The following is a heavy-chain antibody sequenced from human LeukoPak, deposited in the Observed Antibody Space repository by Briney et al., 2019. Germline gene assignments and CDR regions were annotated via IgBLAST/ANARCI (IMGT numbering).Heavy chain of an antibody. J-gene: IGHJ6*02. CDR1: GYTFTSYG. CDR2: ISAYNGNK. Sequence: ASVKVSCKASGYTFTSYGISWVRQAPGQGLEWMGWISAYNGNKNYAQKLQGRVTMTTDTSTSTAYMELRSLRSDDTAVYYCARIPMIVVVPAPPQYYYYGMDVWGQGTTVTVSS. CDR3: ARIPMIVVVPAPPQYYYYGMDV. D-gene: IGHD2-2*01. V-gene: IGHV1-18*01.